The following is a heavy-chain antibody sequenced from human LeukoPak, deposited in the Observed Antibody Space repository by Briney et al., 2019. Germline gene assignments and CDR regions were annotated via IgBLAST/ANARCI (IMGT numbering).Heavy chain of an antibody. J-gene: IGHJ4*02. D-gene: IGHD5-18*01. Sequence: QAGGSLRLSCAASGFTFSSYGMHWVRQAPGKGLEWVAVISYDGSNKYYADSVKGRFTISRDNARNSVYLQMNSLRAEDTAVYYCARGGTRGYSPSDYWGQGTLVTVSS. CDR1: GFTFSSYG. CDR3: ARGGTRGYSPSDY. V-gene: IGHV3-30*03. CDR2: ISYDGSNK.